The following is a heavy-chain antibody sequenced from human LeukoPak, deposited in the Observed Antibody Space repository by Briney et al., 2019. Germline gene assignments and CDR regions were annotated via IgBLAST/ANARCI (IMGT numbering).Heavy chain of an antibody. Sequence: ASVKVSCKASGYTFTSYAMNWVRQAPGQGLEWMGWINTNTGNPTYAQGFTGRFVFSLDTSVSTAYLQISSLKAEDTAVYYCARGYCSSTSCYVGDYWGQGTLVTVSS. D-gene: IGHD2-2*01. J-gene: IGHJ4*02. V-gene: IGHV7-4-1*02. CDR1: GYTFTSYA. CDR2: INTNTGNP. CDR3: ARGYCSSTSCYVGDY.